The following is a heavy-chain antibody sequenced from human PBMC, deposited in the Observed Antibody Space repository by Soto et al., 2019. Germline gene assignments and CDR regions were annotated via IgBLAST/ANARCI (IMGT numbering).Heavy chain of an antibody. CDR1: GFTFSSYA. Sequence: PGGSLRLSCAASGFTFSSYAMSWVRQAPGKGLEWVSAISGSGGSTYYADSVKSRFTISRDNSKNTLYLQMNSLRAEDTAVYYCANSLGLIWFGVAGKTDGMDVWGQGTTVTVSS. J-gene: IGHJ6*02. CDR3: ANSLGLIWFGVAGKTDGMDV. V-gene: IGHV3-23*01. CDR2: ISGSGGST. D-gene: IGHD3-10*01.